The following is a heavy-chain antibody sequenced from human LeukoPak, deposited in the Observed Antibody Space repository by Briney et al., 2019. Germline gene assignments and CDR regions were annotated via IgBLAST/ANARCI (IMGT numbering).Heavy chain of an antibody. CDR1: GYSFTGYW. J-gene: IGHJ4*02. CDR3: ARLRDGESLCYFDY. D-gene: IGHD3-10*01. CDR2: IYPGGSDT. V-gene: IGHV5-51*01. Sequence: GESLKISCKGPGYSFTGYWIGWVRQIPGKGLDLVGIIYPGGSDTRYGPSFHGQFTMSADKSISTAYLQWSSLEASDTAMYYCARLRDGESLCYFDYWGQGTLVTVSS.